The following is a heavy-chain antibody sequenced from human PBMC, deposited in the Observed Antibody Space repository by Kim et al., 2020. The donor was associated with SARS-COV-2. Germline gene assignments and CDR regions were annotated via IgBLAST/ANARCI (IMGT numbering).Heavy chain of an antibody. CDR2: INHSGST. CDR1: GGSFSGYY. D-gene: IGHD2-2*01. V-gene: IGHV4-34*01. CDR3: ARGQLQDY. J-gene: IGHJ4*02. Sequence: SETLSLTCAVYGGSFSGYYWSWIRQPPGKGLEWIGEINHSGSTNYNPSLKSRVTISVDTSKNQFSLKLSSVTAADTAVYYCARGQLQDYWGQGTLVTVSS.